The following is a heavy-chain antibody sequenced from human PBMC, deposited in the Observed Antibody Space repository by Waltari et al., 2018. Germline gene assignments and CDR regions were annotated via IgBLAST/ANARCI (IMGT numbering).Heavy chain of an antibody. D-gene: IGHD4-17*01. CDR1: GDSITTHHN. V-gene: IGHV4-39*01. CDR3: GRIAFGDEGGYFQH. CDR2: MQYRGST. Sequence: QLQLQESGPGLVKPSETLSLTCSVSGDSITTHHNWGWIRQPPGKGLEWMGNMQYRGSTFYNPSLESRVTISLDTWKNQFSLRLTSVGAADTAVYFCGRIAFGDEGGYFQHWGQGTLVTISS. J-gene: IGHJ1*01.